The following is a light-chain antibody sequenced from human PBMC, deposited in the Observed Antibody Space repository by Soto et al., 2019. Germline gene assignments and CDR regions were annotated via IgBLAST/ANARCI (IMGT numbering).Light chain of an antibody. Sequence: DIQMTQAPSSLSSSVGDRVTLTCRASQGIRNALDWYQQKPGQAPKRLIYAAFSLQSGVPARFSGSGSGTEFPLTISSLQSEDVATYYCLQHNSYPLTFGGGTKVEIK. CDR3: LQHNSYPLT. CDR1: QGIRNA. V-gene: IGKV1-17*01. J-gene: IGKJ4*01. CDR2: AAF.